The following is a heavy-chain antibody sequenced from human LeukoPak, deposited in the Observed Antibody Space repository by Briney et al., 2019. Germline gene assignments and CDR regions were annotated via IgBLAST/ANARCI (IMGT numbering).Heavy chain of an antibody. CDR2: IYYTGGT. CDR3: ARVEVFDDILTGYSYFDY. J-gene: IGHJ4*02. D-gene: IGHD3-9*01. CDR1: GGSIGSDY. Sequence: SETLSLTCTVSGGSIGSDYWTWIRQPPGKGLEYIGYIYYTGGTNYNPSLKSRVTISVDTSKNQFSLKLSSVTAADTAVYYCARVEVFDDILTGYSYFDYWGQGTLVTVSS. V-gene: IGHV4-59*01.